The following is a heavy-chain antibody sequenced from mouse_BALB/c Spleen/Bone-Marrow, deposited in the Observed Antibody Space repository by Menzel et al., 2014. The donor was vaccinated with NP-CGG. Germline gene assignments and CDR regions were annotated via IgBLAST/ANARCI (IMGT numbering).Heavy chain of an antibody. CDR1: GYTFTEYI. J-gene: IGHJ3*01. V-gene: IGHV1-62-2*01. CDR3: ARHGYGSSAWFAY. D-gene: IGHD1-1*01. CDR2: FYPGSGSI. Sequence: VKLMESGAGLVKPGASVKLSCKASGYTFTEYIIHWVRQRSGQGLEWIGWFYPGSGSIKYNEKFKDKATLTADKSSSTVYMELSRLTSEDSAVYFCARHGYGSSAWFAYWGQGTLVTVSA.